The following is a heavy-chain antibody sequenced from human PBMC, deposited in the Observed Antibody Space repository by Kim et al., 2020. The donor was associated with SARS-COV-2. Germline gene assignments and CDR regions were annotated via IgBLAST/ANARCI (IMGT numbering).Heavy chain of an antibody. D-gene: IGHD6-19*01. V-gene: IGHV4-59*01. J-gene: IGHJ4*02. CDR2: IYYSGST. Sequence: SETLSLTCTVSGGSISSYYWSWIRQPPGKGLEWIGYIYYSGSTNYNPSLKSRVTISVDTSKNQFSLKLSSVTAADTAVYYCARGGPTVAGTNYFDYWGQGTLVTVSS. CDR1: GGSISSYY. CDR3: ARGGPTVAGTNYFDY.